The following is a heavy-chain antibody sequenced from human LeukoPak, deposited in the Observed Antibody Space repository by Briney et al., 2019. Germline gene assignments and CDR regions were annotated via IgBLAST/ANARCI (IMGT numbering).Heavy chain of an antibody. CDR1: GFTFYDYG. J-gene: IGHJ6*03. CDR3: ARAPYVRYMDV. D-gene: IGHD2-8*01. V-gene: IGHV3-20*04. Sequence: GGSLRLSCAASGFTFYDYGTSWVRQAPGKGLEWVSGMNWNGGSTGYADSVKGRFTISRDNAKNSLYLQMNSPRAEDTALYYCARAPYVRYMDVWGKGTTVIVSS. CDR2: MNWNGGST.